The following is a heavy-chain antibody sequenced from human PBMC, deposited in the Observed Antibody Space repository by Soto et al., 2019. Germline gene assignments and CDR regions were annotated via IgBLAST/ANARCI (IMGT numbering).Heavy chain of an antibody. V-gene: IGHV1-18*01. CDR2: ISAYNGNT. J-gene: IGHJ5*02. CDR3: ARWGEVRSMAYDWFDP. D-gene: IGHD2-8*01. CDR1: GYTFTSYG. Sequence: ASVKVSCKASGYTFTSYGISWVRQAPGQGLEWMGWISAYNGNTNYAQKLQGRVTMTTDTSTSTAYMELRSLRSDDTAVYYCARWGEVRSMAYDWFDPWGQGTLVTVSS.